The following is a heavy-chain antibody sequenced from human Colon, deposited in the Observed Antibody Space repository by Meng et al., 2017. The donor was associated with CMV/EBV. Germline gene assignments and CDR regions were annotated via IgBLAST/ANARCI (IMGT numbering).Heavy chain of an antibody. J-gene: IGHJ4*02. CDR2: IWNDGSEN. CDR1: GFTFSSYG. CDR3: AKACGTGCYYIDY. Sequence: AASGFTFSSYGMHWVRQPPGKGLEWLAIIWNDGSENRYADSVKGRFTISRDNSDNTVSLQMNNLRSEDTAVYHCAKACGTGCYYIDYWGRETLVTVSS. V-gene: IGHV3-33*06. D-gene: IGHD2-15*01.